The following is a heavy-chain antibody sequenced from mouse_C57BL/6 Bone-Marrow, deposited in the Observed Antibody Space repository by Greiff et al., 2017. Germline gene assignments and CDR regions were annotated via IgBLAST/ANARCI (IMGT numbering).Heavy chain of an antibody. CDR2: IYPYNGVS. J-gene: IGHJ4*01. CDR3: ARRATVVAGDYAMDY. V-gene: IGHV1-31*01. Sequence: VQLKQSGPELVKPGASVKISCKASGYSFTGYYMHWVKQSHGNILDWIGYIYPYNGVSSYNQKFKGKATLTVDKSSSPAYMELRSLTSEDSAVYYCARRATVVAGDYAMDYWGQGTSVTVSS. D-gene: IGHD1-1*01. CDR1: GYSFTGYY.